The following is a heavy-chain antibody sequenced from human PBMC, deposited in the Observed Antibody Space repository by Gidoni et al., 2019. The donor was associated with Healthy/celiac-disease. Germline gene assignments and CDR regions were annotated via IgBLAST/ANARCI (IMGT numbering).Heavy chain of an antibody. CDR1: GFTFSTSA. V-gene: IGHV3-23*01. D-gene: IGHD6-13*01. J-gene: IGHJ4*02. Sequence: EVQLLGSGSVLVQPGGSLRPSAAALGFTFSTSARSWVRQAPGPGLAWVSGIGGSGGSKYDADAGKVRFTISRYNSKKTLYLKMNSLRAEDTAVYDCAKDGNSSSWYPYYLDDWGQGTLVTVSS. CDR2: IGGSGGSK. CDR3: AKDGNSSSWYPYYLDD.